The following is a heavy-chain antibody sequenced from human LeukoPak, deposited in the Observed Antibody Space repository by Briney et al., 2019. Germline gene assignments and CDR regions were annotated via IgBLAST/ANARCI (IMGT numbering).Heavy chain of an antibody. CDR3: ARASSPSSRGNWFDP. V-gene: IGHV1-3*01. Sequence: ASVKVSCKASGYTFTSYAMHWVRQAPGQRLEWMGWINAGNGNTKYSQKFQGRVTITRDTSASTAYMELSSLRSEDTAVYYCARASSPSSRGNWFDPWGQGTLVTVSS. D-gene: IGHD6-6*01. CDR1: GYTFTSYA. J-gene: IGHJ5*02. CDR2: INAGNGNT.